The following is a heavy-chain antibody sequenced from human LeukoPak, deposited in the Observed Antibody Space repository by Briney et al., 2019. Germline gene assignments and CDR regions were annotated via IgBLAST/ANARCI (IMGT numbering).Heavy chain of an antibody. CDR2: ISSNGGST. J-gene: IGHJ3*02. D-gene: IGHD2-2*01. Sequence: GGSLRLSCAASGFTFSHYAMHWVRQAPGRGLEYVSAISSNGGSTYYANSVKGRFTISRDNSKNTLYLQMGSLRAEDMGVYYCARDSITVSVGAFDIWGQGTMVIVSS. CDR3: ARDSITVSVGAFDI. CDR1: GFTFSHYA. V-gene: IGHV3-64*01.